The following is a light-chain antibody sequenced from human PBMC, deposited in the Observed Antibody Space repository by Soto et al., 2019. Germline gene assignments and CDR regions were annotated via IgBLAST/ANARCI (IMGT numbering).Light chain of an antibody. CDR3: MQALQTPT. CDR1: QSLLHSNGYNY. Sequence: DIVMTQSPLSLSVTPGEPASISCRSSQSLLHSNGYNYLDWYLQKPGQSPQVLIYVGSNRASGVPDRFSGSGSGTDFTLKISRVEAEDVGVYYCMQALQTPTFXQGTKVDIK. V-gene: IGKV2-28*01. CDR2: VGS. J-gene: IGKJ1*01.